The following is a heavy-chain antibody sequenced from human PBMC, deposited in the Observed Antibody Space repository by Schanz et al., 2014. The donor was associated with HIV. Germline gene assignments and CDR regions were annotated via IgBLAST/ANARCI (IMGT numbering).Heavy chain of an antibody. CDR2: ISYDGSDK. CDR1: GFTFSKYG. CDR3: ARDGSLNRGFDY. V-gene: IGHV3-30*03. Sequence: VQLVESGGGLVQPGGSLRLSCAASGFTFSKYGMHWVRQAPGKGLEWVAMISYDGSDKYYVDSVKGRFTISRDNSKNTLHLQMNSLRAEDTAVYYCARDGSLNRGFDYWGQGTLVTVSS. J-gene: IGHJ4*02. D-gene: IGHD3-10*01.